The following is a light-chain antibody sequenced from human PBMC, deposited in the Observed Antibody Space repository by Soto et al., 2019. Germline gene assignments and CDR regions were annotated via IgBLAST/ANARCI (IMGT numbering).Light chain of an antibody. CDR1: QDIRNT. CDR3: LQYYNFKWT. V-gene: IGKV1-6*01. Sequence: AIQMTQSPSSLSASVGDRVTISCRASQDIRNTLAWYQQKPGEAPKLLIFAASNLQSGVPSRFSGSGSVTDFTPAITGLQPQDVETYYCLQYYNFKWTFGPWTKVDI. J-gene: IGKJ1*01. CDR2: AAS.